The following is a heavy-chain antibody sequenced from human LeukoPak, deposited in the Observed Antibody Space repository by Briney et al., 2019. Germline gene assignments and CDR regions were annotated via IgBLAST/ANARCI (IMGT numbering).Heavy chain of an antibody. Sequence: GGSLRLSCAASGFRFSDYGMHWVRQASGKGLEWVGRIRSKVNGYATRYPASVQGRFTVSRDDSKNTAYLQMSSLRTEDTALYYCTRGIITTAQNFAFWGQGTLVTVSS. J-gene: IGHJ4*02. CDR2: IRSKVNGYAT. V-gene: IGHV3-73*01. D-gene: IGHD2-21*02. CDR3: TRGIITTAQNFAF. CDR1: GFRFSDYG.